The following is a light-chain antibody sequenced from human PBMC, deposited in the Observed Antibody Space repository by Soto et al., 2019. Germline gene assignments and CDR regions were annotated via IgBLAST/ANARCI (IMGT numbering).Light chain of an antibody. V-gene: IGLV2-14*01. J-gene: IGLJ2*01. CDR1: SSDVGGYNY. CDR3: SSYTSSSTLV. CDR2: DVS. Sequence: QPVLTHPASVSGSPGQSIAISCTGTSSDVGGYNYVSWYQQHPGKAPKLMIYDVSSRPSGVSDRFSGSKSGNTASLTISGLQAEEESDYYCSSYTSSSTLVFGGGTKLTVL.